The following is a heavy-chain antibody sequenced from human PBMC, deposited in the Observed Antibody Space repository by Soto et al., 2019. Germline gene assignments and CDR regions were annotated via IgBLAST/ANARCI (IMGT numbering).Heavy chain of an antibody. CDR3: ATGLLAALNPYYYYYMDV. J-gene: IGHJ6*03. V-gene: IGHV3-23*01. CDR1: GFTFRSSP. CDR2: INGGDDSK. D-gene: IGHD6-6*01. Sequence: QSGGSLRLSCAVSGFTFRSSPMSWVRRAPGKGLEWVSGINGGDDSKHYAESVRGRFTIIRDNSKNTLLLQMNSLRAEDTAVYYCATGLLAALNPYYYYYMDVWGKGTTVTVSS.